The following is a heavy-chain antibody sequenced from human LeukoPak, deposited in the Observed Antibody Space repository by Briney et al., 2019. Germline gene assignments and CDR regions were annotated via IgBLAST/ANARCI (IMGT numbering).Heavy chain of an antibody. CDR3: ASNSGYEIDY. J-gene: IGHJ4*02. Sequence: GGSLRRSCAASGFTFSDYYISWIRQAPGKGLEWVSYISSSGSTIYYAGSVKGRFTISRDNAKNSLYLQMNSLRAEDTAVYYCASNSGYEIDYWGQGTLVTVSS. CDR2: ISSSGSTI. D-gene: IGHD5-12*01. CDR1: GFTFSDYY. V-gene: IGHV3-11*01.